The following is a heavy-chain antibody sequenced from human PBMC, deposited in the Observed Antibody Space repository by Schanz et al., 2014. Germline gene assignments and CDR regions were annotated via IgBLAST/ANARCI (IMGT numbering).Heavy chain of an antibody. CDR2: IYTSGST. D-gene: IGHD3-3*01. CDR3: ARDRGYDFSFDP. Sequence: QVQLQESGTGLVKPSETLSLTCTVSGGSISPYYWSWIRQPPGMGLEWIGRIYTSGSTNYNPSLKSRVTMSLDTSKNQFSLKLSSVTAADTAVYYCARDRGYDFSFDPWGQGTLVTVSS. J-gene: IGHJ5*02. V-gene: IGHV4-4*07. CDR1: GGSISPYY.